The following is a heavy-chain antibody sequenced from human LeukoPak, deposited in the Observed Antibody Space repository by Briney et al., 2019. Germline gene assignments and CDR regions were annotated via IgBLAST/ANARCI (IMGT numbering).Heavy chain of an antibody. CDR3: AKRGVVIRVILVGFHKEAYYFES. Sequence: PGGSLRLSCAGSGITLSNYGMSWVRQAPGKGLEWVAGISDSGGSTKYAGSVKGRFTIARDNRKNTLYLQMNSLRAEDTAVYFCAKRGVVIRVILVGFHKEAYYFESWGQGALVTVSS. V-gene: IGHV3-23*01. D-gene: IGHD3/OR15-3a*01. J-gene: IGHJ4*02. CDR1: GITLSNYG. CDR2: ISDSGGST.